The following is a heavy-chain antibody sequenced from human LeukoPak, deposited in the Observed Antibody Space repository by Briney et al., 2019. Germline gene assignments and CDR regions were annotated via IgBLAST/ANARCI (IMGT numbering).Heavy chain of an antibody. J-gene: IGHJ4*02. Sequence: PGGSLRLSCEAFGFTFRSYEVNWFRQAQGKGLEWVSYISGSDNTIYYADSVKGRFTISRDNTKNSLYMQMNSLRAEDTAVYYCVSAYGGLLDYWGQGTLVTVSS. CDR3: VSAYGGLLDY. CDR2: ISGSDNTI. CDR1: GFTFRSYE. D-gene: IGHD3-16*01. V-gene: IGHV3-48*03.